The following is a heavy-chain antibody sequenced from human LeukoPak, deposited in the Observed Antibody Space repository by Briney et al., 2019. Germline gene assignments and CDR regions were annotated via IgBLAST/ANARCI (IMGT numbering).Heavy chain of an antibody. V-gene: IGHV4-39*07. CDR2: INHSGSA. CDR3: ARGQGTVTTH. Sequence: RPSETLSLTCTVSGGSISSRDSYWTWIRQPPGKGLEWIGEINHSGSANYNPSLMSRVTISLDTSKNHFSLNLSSVTAADTAVYYCARGQGTVTTHWGQGTLVTVPS. D-gene: IGHD4-11*01. J-gene: IGHJ4*02. CDR1: GGSISSRDSY.